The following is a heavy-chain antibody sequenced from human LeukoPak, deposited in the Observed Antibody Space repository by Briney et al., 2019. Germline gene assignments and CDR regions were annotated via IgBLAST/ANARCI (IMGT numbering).Heavy chain of an antibody. CDR2: INSDGSST. D-gene: IGHD1-1*01. Sequence: GGSLRLSCAASGFTFSSYVMTWVRQAPGRGLVWVSRINSDGSSTSYADSVKGRFTISRDNAKNTLYLQMNSLRAEDTAVYYCARNFNYYFDYWGQGTLVTVSS. CDR1: GFTFSSYV. CDR3: ARNFNYYFDY. V-gene: IGHV3-74*01. J-gene: IGHJ4*02.